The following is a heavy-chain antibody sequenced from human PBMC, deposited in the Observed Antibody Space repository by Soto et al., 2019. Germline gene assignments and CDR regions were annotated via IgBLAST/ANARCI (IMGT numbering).Heavy chain of an antibody. CDR3: ARGLVITDLDY. CDR2: IYYSGST. CDR1: GGSISSYY. D-gene: IGHD3-9*01. V-gene: IGHV4-59*01. Sequence: PSETLSLTCTVSGGSISSYYWSWIRQPPGKGLEWIGYIYYSGSTNYNPSLKSRVTISVDTSKNQFSLKLSSVTAADTAVYYCARGLVITDLDYWGQGTLVTVSS. J-gene: IGHJ4*02.